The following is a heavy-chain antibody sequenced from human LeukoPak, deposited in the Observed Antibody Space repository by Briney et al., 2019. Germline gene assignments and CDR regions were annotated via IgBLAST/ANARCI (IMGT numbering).Heavy chain of an antibody. Sequence: SETLSLTCTVSGGSISSYYWSWIRQPPGKGLEWIGYIYYSGSTNYNPSLKSRVTISVDTSKNQFSLKLSSVTAADTAVYYCARSPELPSDFDYWGQGTLVTVSS. CDR1: GGSISSYY. CDR2: IYYSGST. CDR3: ARSPELPSDFDY. J-gene: IGHJ4*02. D-gene: IGHD3-16*02. V-gene: IGHV4-59*01.